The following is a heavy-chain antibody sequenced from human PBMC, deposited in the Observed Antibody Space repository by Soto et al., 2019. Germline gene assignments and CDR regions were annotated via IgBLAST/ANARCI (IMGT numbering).Heavy chain of an antibody. CDR2: ISYDGSNK. CDR1: GFTFSSYG. D-gene: IGHD2-21*02. CDR3: AKDEASCGCDCSLDY. J-gene: IGHJ4*02. V-gene: IGHV3-30*18. Sequence: QVQLVESGGGVVQPGRSLRLSCAASGFTFSSYGMHWVRQAPGKWLEWVAVISYDGSNKYYADSVKGRFTISIDNSKNTLYLQMNSLRADDTAVYYCAKDEASCGCDCSLDYWGQGTLVTVSS.